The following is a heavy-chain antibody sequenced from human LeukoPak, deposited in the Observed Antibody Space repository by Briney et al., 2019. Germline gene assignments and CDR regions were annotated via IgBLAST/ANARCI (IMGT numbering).Heavy chain of an antibody. D-gene: IGHD1-26*01. J-gene: IGHJ3*02. Sequence: SETLSLTCTVSGGSISSYYWNWMRQPPGKGLEWIGYLYNSGSTNYNPSLKSRLTISLDMSKNQLSLKLTSVTAADTAVYYRARGVTSPLDAFDIWGQGTTVTVSS. CDR1: GGSISSYY. V-gene: IGHV4-59*01. CDR2: LYNSGST. CDR3: ARGVTSPLDAFDI.